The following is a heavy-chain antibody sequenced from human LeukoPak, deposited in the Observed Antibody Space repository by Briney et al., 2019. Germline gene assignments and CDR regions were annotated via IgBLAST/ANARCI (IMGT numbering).Heavy chain of an antibody. D-gene: IGHD3-10*01. V-gene: IGHV4-59*01. CDR2: IYYSGST. Sequence: SETLSLTCTVSGGSISSYYWSWIRQPPGKGLEWIGYIYYSGSTNYNPSLKSRVTISVDTSKNQFSLKLSSVTAADTAVYYCARGRINLGPFGELLYHIDYWGQGTLVTVSS. J-gene: IGHJ4*02. CDR1: GGSISSYY. CDR3: ARGRINLGPFGELLYHIDY.